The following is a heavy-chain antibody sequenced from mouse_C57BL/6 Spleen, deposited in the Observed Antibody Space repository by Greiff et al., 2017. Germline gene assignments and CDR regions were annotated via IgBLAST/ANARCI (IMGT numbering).Heavy chain of an antibody. Sequence: EVKLVESGGGLVQPGGTLILSCAASGFTFSDYGLAWVRQAPRKGPEWVAFISNLAYSIYSADTVTGRFTISRENAKNTLYLEMKSLRSEDTAMYYCARRELGRGYFDYWGQGTTLTVSS. CDR2: ISNLAYSI. D-gene: IGHD4-1*01. CDR1: GFTFSDYG. J-gene: IGHJ2*01. CDR3: ARRELGRGYFDY. V-gene: IGHV5-15*01.